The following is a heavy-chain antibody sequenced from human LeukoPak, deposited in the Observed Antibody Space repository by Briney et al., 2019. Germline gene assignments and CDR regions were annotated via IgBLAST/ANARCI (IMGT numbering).Heavy chain of an antibody. Sequence: GGSLRLSCTASGFTFGDYFMTWVRQAPGKGLEWVATISYDGGKKNYAAAVQGRFTVSRDNPVNTLNLQMNSLRVEDTALYYCAKDGQAVGEYYFDYWGQGTLVTVSS. CDR1: GFTFGDYF. J-gene: IGHJ4*02. CDR3: AKDGQAVGEYYFDY. V-gene: IGHV3-30*18. D-gene: IGHD6-19*01. CDR2: ISYDGGKK.